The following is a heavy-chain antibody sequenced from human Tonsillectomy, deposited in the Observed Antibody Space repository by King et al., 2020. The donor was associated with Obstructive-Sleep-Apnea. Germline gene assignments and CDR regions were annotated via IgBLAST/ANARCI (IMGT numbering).Heavy chain of an antibody. V-gene: IGHV3-30-3*01. Sequence: VQLVESGGGVVQPGRSLRLSCAASGFTFSSYAMHWVRQAPGKGLEGVAVMAYDGSNEYYADSVKGRFTLTRDNSKSTLYLQMNSLRTEDTAVYYCARESYGNHYFDYWGQGTLVTVSS. CDR1: GFTFSSYA. D-gene: IGHD4-11*01. CDR3: ARESYGNHYFDY. CDR2: MAYDGSNE. J-gene: IGHJ4*02.